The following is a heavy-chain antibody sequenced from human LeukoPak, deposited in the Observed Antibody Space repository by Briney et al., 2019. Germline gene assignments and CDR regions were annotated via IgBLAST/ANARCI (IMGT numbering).Heavy chain of an antibody. CDR3: ARGPLHTMVRGVILWFDP. CDR2: MNPNSGNT. V-gene: IGHV1-8*01. D-gene: IGHD3-10*01. Sequence: GASVKVSCKASGYTFTSYDINWVRQATGQGHEWRGWMNPNSGNTGYAQKFQGRVTMTRNTSIRTAYMELSSLRSEDTAVYYCARGPLHTMVRGVILWFDPWGQGTLVTVSS. J-gene: IGHJ5*02. CDR1: GYTFTSYD.